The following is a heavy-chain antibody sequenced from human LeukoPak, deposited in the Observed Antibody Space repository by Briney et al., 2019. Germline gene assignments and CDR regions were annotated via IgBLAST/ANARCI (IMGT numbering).Heavy chain of an antibody. CDR1: GFTFSSYS. V-gene: IGHV3-48*01. D-gene: IGHD4-17*01. J-gene: IGHJ4*02. Sequence: GGSLRLSCAASGFTFSSYSMNWVRQAPGKGLEWVSYISSSSSTIYYADSVKGRFTISRDNAKNSLYLQMNSLRAEDTAVYYCAKNCRGLPDEPFDYWGQGTLVTVSS. CDR3: AKNCRGLPDEPFDY. CDR2: ISSSSSTI.